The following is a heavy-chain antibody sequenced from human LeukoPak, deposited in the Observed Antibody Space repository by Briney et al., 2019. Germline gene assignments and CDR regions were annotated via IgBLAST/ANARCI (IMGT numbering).Heavy chain of an antibody. D-gene: IGHD3-3*01. J-gene: IGHJ4*02. CDR2: ISAYNGNT. Sequence: ASVKVSCKASGYTFTSYGISWVRQAPGQGLEWMGWISAYNGNTNYAQKLQGRVTMTTDTSTSTAYMELRSLRSDDTAVYYCARDGTYYDFWSAALGLYYFDYWGQGTLVTVSS. V-gene: IGHV1-18*01. CDR1: GYTFTSYG. CDR3: ARDGTYYDFWSAALGLYYFDY.